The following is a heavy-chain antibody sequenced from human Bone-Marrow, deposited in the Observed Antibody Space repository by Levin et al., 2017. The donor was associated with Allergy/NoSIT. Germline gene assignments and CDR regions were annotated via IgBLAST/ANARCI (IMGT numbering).Heavy chain of an antibody. D-gene: IGHD5-18*01. J-gene: IGHJ6*02. Sequence: PGGSLRLSCAASGFTFTTSTLNWVRQAPGKGLEWVSAISGSDNYVYYADSLKGRFTISRDNTKNSVFLQMNSLRAEDTAVYFCARAGQVKVDTGLGLQYYYGMDVWGQGTTVTVSS. V-gene: IGHV3-21*06. CDR3: ARAGQVKVDTGLGLQYYYGMDV. CDR1: GFTFTTST. CDR2: ISGSDNYV.